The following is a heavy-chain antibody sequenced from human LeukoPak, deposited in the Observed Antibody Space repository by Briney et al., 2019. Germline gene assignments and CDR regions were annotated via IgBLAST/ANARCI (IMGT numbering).Heavy chain of an antibody. CDR3: ARARRQEQVHAFDV. Sequence: SETLSLTCTVSGGSITSYLWSWIRQPPGKGLEWIAYMHYSEHTNYNPSLKSRVTISIDTSKNQVSLMLSSVTAADTALYFCARARRQEQVHAFDVWGQGTVVTVSS. CDR2: MHYSEHT. V-gene: IGHV4-59*01. J-gene: IGHJ3*01. CDR1: GGSITSYL. D-gene: IGHD1/OR15-1a*01.